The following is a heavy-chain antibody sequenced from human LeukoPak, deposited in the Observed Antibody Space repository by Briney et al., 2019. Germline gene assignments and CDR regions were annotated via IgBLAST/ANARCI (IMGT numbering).Heavy chain of an antibody. V-gene: IGHV3-23*01. CDR3: AKWGDYDVLTGYYVCDY. J-gene: IGHJ4*02. Sequence: GASLRLSCAASGFTFSNYAMSWVRQAPGKGLEWVSAITGSGGITYYADSVKGRFTISRDNSKNTVFLQMNSLRAEDTAVYYCAKWGDYDVLTGYYVCDYWGQGTLVTVSS. D-gene: IGHD3-9*01. CDR2: ITGSGGIT. CDR1: GFTFSNYA.